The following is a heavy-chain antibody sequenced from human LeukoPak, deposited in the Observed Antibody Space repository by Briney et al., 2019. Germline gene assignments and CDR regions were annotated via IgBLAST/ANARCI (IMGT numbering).Heavy chain of an antibody. Sequence: ASVKVSCKASGYTFTGYYMHWVRQAPGQGLEWMGRINPNSGGTIYAQKFQGRVTMTRDTSISTAYMELSRLRSDDTAVYYCARSSGGSYYYYYYGMDVWGQGTTVTVSS. CDR3: ARSSGGSYYYYYYGMDV. CDR2: INPNSGGT. V-gene: IGHV1-2*06. D-gene: IGHD1-26*01. J-gene: IGHJ6*02. CDR1: GYTFTGYY.